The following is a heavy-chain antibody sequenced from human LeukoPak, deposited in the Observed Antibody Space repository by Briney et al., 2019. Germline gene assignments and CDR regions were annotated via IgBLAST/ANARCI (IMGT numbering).Heavy chain of an antibody. D-gene: IGHD1-1*01. V-gene: IGHV3-23*01. J-gene: IGHJ4*02. Sequence: PGRTLRLSCAASGFTFSNYAMNWVRQATGKGLEWVSSISGSGDAAYYADSVKGRFTISRDNSKNMLYLQMNSLGAEDSAVYYCAAAPSPTTPLLPVDYWGQGTLVTVSS. CDR1: GFTFSNYA. CDR3: AAAPSPTTPLLPVDY. CDR2: ISGSGDAA.